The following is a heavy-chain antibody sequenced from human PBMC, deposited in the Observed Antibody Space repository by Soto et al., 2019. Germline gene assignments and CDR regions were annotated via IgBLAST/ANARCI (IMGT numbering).Heavy chain of an antibody. D-gene: IGHD3-10*01. V-gene: IGHV4-39*01. CDR1: GGSISSISYY. J-gene: IGHJ5*02. CDR2: IYYSGST. CDR3: ARLLPVRGFTYINWFYX. Sequence: SDTLSLTFTVSGGSISSISYYWGWIRQPPGKGLELIGSIYYSGSTYYNPSLKSRVTISVDTSKNQFSLKLSSVTAADTAVYYCARLLPVRGFTYINWFYXWGQGTLVTVSX.